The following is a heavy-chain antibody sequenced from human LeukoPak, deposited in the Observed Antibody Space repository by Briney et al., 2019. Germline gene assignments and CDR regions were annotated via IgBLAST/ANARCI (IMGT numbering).Heavy chain of an antibody. CDR2: INPNSGGT. Sequence: ASVKVSCKASGYTFTGYYMHWVRPAPGQGLEWMGWINPNSGGTNYAQKFQGRVTMTRDTSISTAYMELSRLRSDDTAVYYCARSVVIGTPNFDYWGQGILVTVSS. J-gene: IGHJ4*02. V-gene: IGHV1-2*02. CDR3: ARSVVIGTPNFDY. D-gene: IGHD3-22*01. CDR1: GYTFTGYY.